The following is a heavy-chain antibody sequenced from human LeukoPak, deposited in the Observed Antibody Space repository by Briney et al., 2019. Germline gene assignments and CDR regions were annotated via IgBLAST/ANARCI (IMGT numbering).Heavy chain of an antibody. CDR2: IKQDGSEK. CDR3: ARSFNYYDSSGYLYYMDV. V-gene: IGHV3-7*01. D-gene: IGHD3-22*01. CDR1: GFTFSSYW. Sequence: PGGSLRLSCAASGFTFSSYWMSWVRQAPGKGLEWVAIIKQDGSEKYYVDSVRGRFTISRDNAKNSLYLQMNSLRAEETAVYYCARSFNYYDSSGYLYYMDVWGKGTTVTVSS. J-gene: IGHJ6*03.